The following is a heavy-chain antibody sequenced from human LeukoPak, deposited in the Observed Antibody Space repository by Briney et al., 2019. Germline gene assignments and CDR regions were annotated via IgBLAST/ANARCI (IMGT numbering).Heavy chain of an antibody. CDR1: GGSISSGSYY. CDR2: IYTSGST. V-gene: IGHV4-61*02. CDR3: ARATGYYYDSSGMYYFDY. Sequence: PSQTLSLTCTVSGGSISSGSYYWSWIRQPAGKGLEWIGRIYTSGSTNYNPSLKSRVTISVDTSKNQFSLKLSSVTAADTAVYYCARATGYYYDSSGMYYFDYWGQGTLVTVSS. D-gene: IGHD3-22*01. J-gene: IGHJ4*02.